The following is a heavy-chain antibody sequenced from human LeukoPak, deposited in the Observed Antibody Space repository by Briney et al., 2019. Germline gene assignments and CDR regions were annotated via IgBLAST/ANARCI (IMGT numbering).Heavy chain of an antibody. CDR1: GFTVSSKD. V-gene: IGHV3-66*01. D-gene: IGHD3-10*01. CDR2: IYRGGST. CDR3: ASLYYNAMDV. Sequence: GGSLRLSCAASGFTVSSKDMSWVRQAPGKGLEWASVIYRGGSTYYADSVKGRFTISRDNSKNTLYLQMNTLRAEDTAVYYCASLYYNAMDVWGQGTTVTVSS. J-gene: IGHJ6*02.